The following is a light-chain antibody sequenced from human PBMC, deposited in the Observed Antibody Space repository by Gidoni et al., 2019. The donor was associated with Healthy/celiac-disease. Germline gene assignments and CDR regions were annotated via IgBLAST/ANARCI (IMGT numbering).Light chain of an antibody. CDR3: QKYNSAHPWT. CDR2: AAS. J-gene: IGKJ1*01. CDR1: QGISNY. Sequence: DIQMTQSPSSLSASVGDRVTITCRASQGISNYLAWYQQKPGKVPKLLIYAASTLQSGVPSRFRGSGSGTDFTLTISSLQPEDVATYYCQKYNSAHPWTFGQGTKVEIK. V-gene: IGKV1-27*01.